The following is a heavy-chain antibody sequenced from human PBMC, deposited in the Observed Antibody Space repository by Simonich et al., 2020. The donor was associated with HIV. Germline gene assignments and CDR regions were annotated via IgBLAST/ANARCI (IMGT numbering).Heavy chain of an antibody. CDR3: ARDEARIAAAGTQD. Sequence: QVQLQESGPGLVKPSGTLSLTCAVSGGSISSSNWWSWVRQPPGKGLEWIGENYHSGGTNDTPSLKGRVTISVDKSKNQFSLKLSSVTAADTAVYYCARDEARIAAAGTQDWGQGTLVTVSS. CDR1: GGSISSSNW. CDR2: NYHSGGT. V-gene: IGHV4-4*02. D-gene: IGHD6-13*01. J-gene: IGHJ4*02.